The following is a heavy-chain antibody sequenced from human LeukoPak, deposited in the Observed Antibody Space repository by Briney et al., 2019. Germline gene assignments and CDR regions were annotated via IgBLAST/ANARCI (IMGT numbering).Heavy chain of an antibody. CDR1: GYTLTGLS. CDR3: ATAYCGGDCYSGWFDP. CDR2: FDPEDGET. D-gene: IGHD2-21*02. Sequence: LAASVKVSCKVSGYTLTGLSMRWVRQAPGKGLEWVGGFDPEDGETIYAQKFQGRVTMTEDTSTDTAYMEQSSLRSADTAVYYCATAYCGGDCYSGWFDPWGQGTLVTVSS. V-gene: IGHV1-24*01. J-gene: IGHJ5*02.